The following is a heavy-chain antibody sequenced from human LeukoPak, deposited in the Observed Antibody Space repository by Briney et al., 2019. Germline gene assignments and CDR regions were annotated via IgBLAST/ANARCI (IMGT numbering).Heavy chain of an antibody. CDR1: GGSIRSYY. Sequence: SETLSLTCTVSGGSIRSYYWSWIRQPPGKGLEWIGYIYYSGSTSNNPSLKSRVTISIDTSKNQFSLKLTSVTAADTAVYYCARGLGKLSFPFDYWGQGTLVTVSS. J-gene: IGHJ4*02. CDR2: IYYSGST. D-gene: IGHD3-16*02. CDR3: ARGLGKLSFPFDY. V-gene: IGHV4-59*01.